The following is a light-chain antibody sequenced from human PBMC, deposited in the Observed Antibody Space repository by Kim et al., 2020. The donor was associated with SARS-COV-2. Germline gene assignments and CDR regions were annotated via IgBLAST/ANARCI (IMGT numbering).Light chain of an antibody. V-gene: IGLV3-9*01. Sequence: IGSKNVHWYQQKPGQAPVVVIYRDSDRPSGIPERFSGSNAGNTATLTISRAQAGDEADYYCQVWDSSTYVFGTGTKVTV. J-gene: IGLJ1*01. CDR1: IGSKN. CDR3: QVWDSSTYV. CDR2: RDS.